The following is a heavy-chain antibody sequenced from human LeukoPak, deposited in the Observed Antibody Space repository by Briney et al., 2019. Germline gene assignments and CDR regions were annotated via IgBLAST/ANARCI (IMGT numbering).Heavy chain of an antibody. CDR1: GAPISSNNW. CDR2: IYHSGST. V-gene: IGHV4-4*02. Sequence: SGTLSLTCAVSGAPISSNNWWWSWVRQPPGKGLEWIGEIYHSGSTNYNPSLKSRVTMSVDKSKNQFSLKLTSVTAADTAVYYCARLRVSLGYCTNGVCFDAFDIWGQGTMVTVSS. J-gene: IGHJ3*02. D-gene: IGHD2-8*01. CDR3: ARLRVSLGYCTNGVCFDAFDI.